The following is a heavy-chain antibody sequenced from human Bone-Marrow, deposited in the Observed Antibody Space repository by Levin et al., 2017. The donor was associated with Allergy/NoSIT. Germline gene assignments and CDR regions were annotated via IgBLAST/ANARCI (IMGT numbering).Heavy chain of an antibody. V-gene: IGHV4-34*01. D-gene: IGHD6-13*01. J-gene: IGHJ5*02. Sequence: GSLRLSCAVYGGSFSGYYWSWIRQPPGKGLEWIGEINHSGSTNYNPSLKSRVTISVDTSKNQFSLKLSSVTAADTAVYYCARAAIRFPSSSWEYNWFDPWGQGTLVTVSS. CDR3: ARAAIRFPSSSWEYNWFDP. CDR2: INHSGST. CDR1: GGSFSGYY.